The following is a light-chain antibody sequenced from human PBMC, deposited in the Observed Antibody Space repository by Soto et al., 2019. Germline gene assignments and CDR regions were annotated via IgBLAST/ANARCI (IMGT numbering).Light chain of an antibody. CDR3: QQFNNWPQT. Sequence: EIVMTQSPATLSVSPGERATRSCRASQSVSSNLAWYQQKGGQAPRLLIYGASTRATGIPARFSGSGSGTEFTLTISSLQSEDFAVYFCQQFNNWPQTFGQGTKVDIK. CDR1: QSVSSN. V-gene: IGKV3-15*01. CDR2: GAS. J-gene: IGKJ1*01.